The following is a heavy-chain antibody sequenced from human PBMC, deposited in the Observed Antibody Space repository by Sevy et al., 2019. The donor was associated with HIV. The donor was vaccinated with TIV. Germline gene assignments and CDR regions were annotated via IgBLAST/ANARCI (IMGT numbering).Heavy chain of an antibody. J-gene: IGHJ4*02. Sequence: ASVKVSCKASGYTFTSYDINWVRQATGQGLEWMGWMNPNSGNTGYAQKFQGGVTMTRNTSISTAYMELSSLRSEDTAVYYCARAPKGYCISTSCYLVYWGQGTLVTVSS. D-gene: IGHD2-2*01. CDR2: MNPNSGNT. CDR1: GYTFTSYD. CDR3: ARAPKGYCISTSCYLVY. V-gene: IGHV1-8*01.